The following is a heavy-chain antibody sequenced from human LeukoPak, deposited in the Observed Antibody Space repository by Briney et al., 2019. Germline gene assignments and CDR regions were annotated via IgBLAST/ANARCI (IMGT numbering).Heavy chain of an antibody. CDR3: ARGRWAYCSGGSCYYFDY. D-gene: IGHD2-15*01. J-gene: IGHJ4*02. CDR1: GDSISSSSFY. Sequence: SETLSLTCTVSGDSISSSSFYWGWIRQPPGKGLEWIGSFSYSGSTYYNPSLKSRVTISVDTSKNHFSLKLSSVTAADTAVYYCARGRWAYCSGGSCYYFDYWGQGTLVTVSS. CDR2: FSYSGST. V-gene: IGHV4-39*02.